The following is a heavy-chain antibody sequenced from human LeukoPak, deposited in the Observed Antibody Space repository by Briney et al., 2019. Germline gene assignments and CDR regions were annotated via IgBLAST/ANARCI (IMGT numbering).Heavy chain of an antibody. V-gene: IGHV1-18*01. CDR1: GYTFTSYG. CDR2: ISAYNGNT. Sequence: ASVKVSCKASGYTFTSYGISWVRQAPGQGLEWMGWISAYNGNTNYAQKLQGRVTMTTDTSTSTAYMELRSLRSDDTAVYYCARDRGCSSTSCYTENWFDPWGQGTLVTVSS. D-gene: IGHD2-2*02. J-gene: IGHJ5*02. CDR3: ARDRGCSSTSCYTENWFDP.